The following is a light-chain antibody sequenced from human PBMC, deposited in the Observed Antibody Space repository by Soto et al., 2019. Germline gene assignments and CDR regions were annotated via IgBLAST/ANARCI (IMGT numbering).Light chain of an antibody. Sequence: EVVLTQSPATLSLSPEERASLSCRASQSVSSYLAWYQQKPGQAPRLLIYDASNRATGIPARFSGSGSGTDFALTISSLEPEDFALYYCQQRSIWPPTFGQGTKVEIK. CDR2: DAS. V-gene: IGKV3-11*01. CDR1: QSVSSY. CDR3: QQRSIWPPT. J-gene: IGKJ1*01.